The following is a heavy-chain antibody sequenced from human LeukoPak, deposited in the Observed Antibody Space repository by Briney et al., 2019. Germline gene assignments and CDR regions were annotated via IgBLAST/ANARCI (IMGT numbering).Heavy chain of an antibody. CDR2: ISGSGGTT. Sequence: PGGSLRLSCAASGFTFNIYAMNWVRQAPGKGLEWVSGISGSGGTTYYADSVKGRFTISRDNSKNTLYLQMNSLTADDTAVYYCAAQRLVSGGGQGTLVTVSS. CDR3: AAQRLVSG. CDR1: GFTFNIYA. J-gene: IGHJ4*02. D-gene: IGHD6-19*01. V-gene: IGHV3-23*01.